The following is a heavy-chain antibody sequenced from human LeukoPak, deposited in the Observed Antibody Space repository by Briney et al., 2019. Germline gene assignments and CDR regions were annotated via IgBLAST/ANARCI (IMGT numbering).Heavy chain of an antibody. V-gene: IGHV3-30-3*01. CDR1: GFTFSSYA. D-gene: IGHD2-2*01. J-gene: IGHJ4*02. CDR2: ISYDGSNK. CDR3: ARDRVIPVPSFDY. Sequence: PGGSLRLSCAASGFTFSSYAMHWVRQAPGKGLEWVAVISYDGSNKYYAGSVKGRFTISRDNSKNTLYLQMNSLRAEDTAVYYCARDRVIPVPSFDYWGQGTLVTVSS.